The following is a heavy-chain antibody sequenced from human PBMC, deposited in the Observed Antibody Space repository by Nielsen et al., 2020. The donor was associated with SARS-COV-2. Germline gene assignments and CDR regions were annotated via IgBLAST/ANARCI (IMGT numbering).Heavy chain of an antibody. CDR2: TYYRSKWYN. D-gene: IGHD4-17*01. Sequence: SQTLSLTCAIFGDSVSSSSAAWNWIRQSPSRGLEWLGRTYYRSKWYNDYAVSVKSRITINPDTSKNQFSLHLNSVTPEDTAVYYCARARGAYGDYYYYYYTDVWGKGTTVTVSS. CDR1: GDSVSSSSAA. CDR3: ARARGAYGDYYYYYYTDV. J-gene: IGHJ6*03. V-gene: IGHV6-1*01.